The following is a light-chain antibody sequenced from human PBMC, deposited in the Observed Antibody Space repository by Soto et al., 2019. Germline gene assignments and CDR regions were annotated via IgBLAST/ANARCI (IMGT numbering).Light chain of an antibody. CDR1: TGPVTSGHY. J-gene: IGLJ2*01. Sequence: QAVVTQEPSLTVSPGGTVTLTCGSSTGPVTSGHYPYWLQQKPGQVPRTLIYDTTNKHSWTPARFSGSLLGGKAALTLSGAQPEDEAEYYWLASCNSMYSGTSVVFGGGTKLTVL. V-gene: IGLV7-46*01. CDR3: LASCNSMYSGTSVV. CDR2: DTT.